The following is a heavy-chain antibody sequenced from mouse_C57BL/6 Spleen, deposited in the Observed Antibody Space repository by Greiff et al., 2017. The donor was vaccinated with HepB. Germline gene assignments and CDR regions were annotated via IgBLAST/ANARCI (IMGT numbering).Heavy chain of an antibody. V-gene: IGHV5-17*01. J-gene: IGHJ1*03. D-gene: IGHD1-1*01. CDR3: ARNRKSSYWYFDV. CDR2: ISSGSSTI. CDR1: GFTFSDYG. Sequence: DVHLVESGGGLVKPGGSLKLSCAASGFTFSDYGMHWVRQAPEKGLEWVAYISSGSSTIYYADTVKGRFTISRDNAKNTLFLQMTSLRSEDTAMYYCARNRKSSYWYFDVGGTGTTVTVSS.